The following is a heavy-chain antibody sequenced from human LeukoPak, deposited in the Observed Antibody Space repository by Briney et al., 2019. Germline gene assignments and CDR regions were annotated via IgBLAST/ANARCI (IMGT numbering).Heavy chain of an antibody. V-gene: IGHV3-23*01. CDR3: AKDRTPGAGGYDPGYYYYGMDV. CDR1: GFTFSSYA. J-gene: IGHJ6*02. Sequence: GGSLRLSCAASGFTFSSYAMSWVRQAPGKGLEWVSAISGSGGSTYYADSVKGRFTISRDNSKNTLYLQMNSLRAEDTAVYYCAKDRTPGAGGYDPGYYYYGMDVWGQGTTVTVSS. D-gene: IGHD5-12*01. CDR2: ISGSGGST.